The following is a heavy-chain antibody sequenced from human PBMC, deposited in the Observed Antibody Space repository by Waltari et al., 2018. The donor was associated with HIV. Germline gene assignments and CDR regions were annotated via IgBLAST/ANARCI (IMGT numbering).Heavy chain of an antibody. Sequence: EVQLVESGGGLVEPGGSLRLSCAASGFTFADAWVNWVRQAPGKGLEWVARIKGKTDAGTRDFAAPVKGRFSISRNYLKNTVDLQMNNLKTEDTALYYCAAGTGRSDFDYWGQGTLVTVSS. CDR1: GFTFADAW. CDR2: IKGKTDAGTR. V-gene: IGHV3-15*01. D-gene: IGHD7-27*01. CDR3: AAGTGRSDFDY. J-gene: IGHJ4*02.